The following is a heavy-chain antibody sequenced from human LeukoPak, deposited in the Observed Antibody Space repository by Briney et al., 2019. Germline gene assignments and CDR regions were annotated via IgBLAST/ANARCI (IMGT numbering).Heavy chain of an antibody. CDR3: ARVRRYYYGSGSYYDY. CDR2: IYTSGST. Sequence: SETLSLTCTVSGGSISSYYWSWIRQPAGKGLEWIGRIYTSGSTNYNPSLKSRVTMSVGTSKNQFSLKLSSVTAADTAVYYCARVRRYYYGSGSYYDYWGQGTLVTVSS. V-gene: IGHV4-4*07. D-gene: IGHD3-10*01. CDR1: GGSISSYY. J-gene: IGHJ4*02.